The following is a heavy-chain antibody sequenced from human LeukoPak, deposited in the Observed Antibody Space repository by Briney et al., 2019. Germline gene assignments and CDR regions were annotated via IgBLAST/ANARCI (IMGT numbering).Heavy chain of an antibody. Sequence: GGSLRLSCAASGFTFSSYAMSWVRQAPGKGLEWVSAISGSGGSTYYADSVKGRFTISRDNAKNSLYLQMNSLRAEDTAVYYCARVYSDFWSGTPDYWGQGTLVTVSS. CDR1: GFTFSSYA. V-gene: IGHV3-23*01. J-gene: IGHJ4*02. CDR3: ARVYSDFWSGTPDY. D-gene: IGHD3-3*01. CDR2: ISGSGGST.